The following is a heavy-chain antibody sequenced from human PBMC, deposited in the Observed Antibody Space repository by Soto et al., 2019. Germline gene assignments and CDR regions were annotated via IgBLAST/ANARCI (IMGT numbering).Heavy chain of an antibody. CDR2: IYSGGST. CDR3: ATFIVGATM. J-gene: IGHJ4*02. V-gene: IGHV3-53*01. CDR1: GFTVSSNY. D-gene: IGHD1-26*01. Sequence: GGSLRLSCAVSGFTVSSNYMSWVRQAPGKGLEWVSLIYSGGSTYYADSVKGRFTISRDNSKNTLHLQMNSLRAEDTAVYYCATFIVGATMWGPGTLVTVSS.